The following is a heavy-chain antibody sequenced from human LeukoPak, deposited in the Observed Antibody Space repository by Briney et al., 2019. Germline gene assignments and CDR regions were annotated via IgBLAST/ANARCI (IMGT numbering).Heavy chain of an antibody. CDR3: ARGGQWLVRSADY. V-gene: IGHV3-30-3*01. Sequence: GGSLRLSCAASGFTFSSYAMHWVRQAPGKGLEWVAVISYDGSNKYYADSVKGRFTISRDNSKNTLYLQMNSLRAEDTAVYYCARGGQWLVRSADYWGQGTLVTVSS. CDR2: ISYDGSNK. D-gene: IGHD6-19*01. CDR1: GFTFSSYA. J-gene: IGHJ4*02.